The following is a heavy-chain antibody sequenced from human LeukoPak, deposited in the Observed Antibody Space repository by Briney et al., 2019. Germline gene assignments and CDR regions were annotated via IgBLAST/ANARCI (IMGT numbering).Heavy chain of an antibody. J-gene: IGHJ4*02. D-gene: IGHD6-19*01. Sequence: ASVKVSCKASGYTFTSYGISWVRQAPGQGLEWMGWISAYNGNTNYAQKLQGRVTMTTDTSTSTAYVELRSLRSDDTAVYYCARDDQWLVPGRQVIFDYWGQGTLVTVSS. CDR2: ISAYNGNT. CDR3: ARDDQWLVPGRQVIFDY. V-gene: IGHV1-18*01. CDR1: GYTFTSYG.